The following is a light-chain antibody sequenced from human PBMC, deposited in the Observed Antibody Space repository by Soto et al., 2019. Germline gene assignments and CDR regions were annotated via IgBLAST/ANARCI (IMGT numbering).Light chain of an antibody. V-gene: IGLV2-8*01. J-gene: IGLJ1*01. CDR2: EVS. CDR1: SSDVGAYNF. CDR3: SSYTSSSTLGV. Sequence: QSALTQPPSASGSPGQSVTISCTGTSSDVGAYNFVSWYQQHPGKAPKFIIYEVSKRPSGVPDRFSGSKSGNTASLTVSGLQAEDEADYYCSSYTSSSTLGVFGTGTKLTVL.